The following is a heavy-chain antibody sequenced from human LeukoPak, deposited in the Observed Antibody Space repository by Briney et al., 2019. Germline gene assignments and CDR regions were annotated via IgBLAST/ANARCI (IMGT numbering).Heavy chain of an antibody. V-gene: IGHV3-30-3*01. CDR1: GFTFSSYA. J-gene: IGHJ4*02. Sequence: GGSLRLSCAASGFTFSSYAMHWVRQAPGKGLEWVAVISYDGSNKYYADSVEGRFTISRDNSKNTLYLQVNSLRAEDTAVYYCARGYSSGNYPFDYWGQGTLVTVSS. CDR2: ISYDGSNK. D-gene: IGHD1-26*01. CDR3: ARGYSSGNYPFDY.